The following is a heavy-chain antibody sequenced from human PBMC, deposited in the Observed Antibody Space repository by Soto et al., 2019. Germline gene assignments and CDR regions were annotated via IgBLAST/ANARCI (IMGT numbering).Heavy chain of an antibody. V-gene: IGHV4-30-4*01. Sequence: SETLSLTCTVSGGSISSGDYYWSWIRQPPGKGLEWIGYIYYSGSTYYNPSLKSRVTISVDTSKNQFSLKLSSVTAADTAVYYCATTSFITMVRGVMSFDYWGQGTLVTVSS. D-gene: IGHD3-10*01. CDR2: IYYSGST. CDR3: ATTSFITMVRGVMSFDY. CDR1: GGSISSGDYY. J-gene: IGHJ4*02.